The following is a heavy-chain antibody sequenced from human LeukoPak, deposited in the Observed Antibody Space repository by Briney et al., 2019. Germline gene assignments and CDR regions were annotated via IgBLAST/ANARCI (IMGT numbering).Heavy chain of an antibody. CDR3: ARGPLKRWLQLEAFDI. V-gene: IGHV4-59*01. CDR2: IYYSGST. Sequence: SETLSLTCTVSGGSISSYYWSWIRQPPGKGLEWIGYIYYSGSTNYNPSLKSRVTISVDTSKNQFSLKLSSVTAADTAVYYCARGPLKRWLQLEAFDIWGQGTMVTVSS. CDR1: GGSISSYY. D-gene: IGHD5-24*01. J-gene: IGHJ3*02.